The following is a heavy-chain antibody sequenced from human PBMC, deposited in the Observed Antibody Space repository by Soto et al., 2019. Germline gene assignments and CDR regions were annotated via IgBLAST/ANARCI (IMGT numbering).Heavy chain of an antibody. V-gene: IGHV3-33*01. J-gene: IGHJ6*02. CDR2: IWYDGSNK. Sequence: QVQLVESGGGVVQPGRSLRLSCAASGFTFSSYGMHWVRQAPGKGLEWVAVIWYDGSNKYYADSVKGRFTISRDNSKNTLYLQMNSLRAEDTAVYYRARDLEGLPAVGATKYYYYGMDVWGQGTTVTVSS. CDR3: ARDLEGLPAVGATKYYYYGMDV. CDR1: GFTFSSYG. D-gene: IGHD1-26*01.